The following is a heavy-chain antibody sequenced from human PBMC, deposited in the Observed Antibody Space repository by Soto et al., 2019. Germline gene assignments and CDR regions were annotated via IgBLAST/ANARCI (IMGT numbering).Heavy chain of an antibody. CDR1: GGSSISGGYC. V-gene: IGHV4-31*03. J-gene: IGHJ4*02. CDR2: IYYSGST. Sequence: TLSHTCTVSGGSSISGGYCWSWIRKHPGKGLEWIGYIYYSGSTYYNPSLKSRVTISVDTSKNQFSLKLSSVTAADTAVYYCARDPGNAALDYWGQGTLVTVSS. CDR3: ARDPGNAALDY. D-gene: IGHD2-15*01.